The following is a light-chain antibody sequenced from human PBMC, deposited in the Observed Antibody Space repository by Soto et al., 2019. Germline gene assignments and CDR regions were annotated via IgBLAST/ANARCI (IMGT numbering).Light chain of an antibody. Sequence: AIQLTQSPSSLSASVGDRVTIICRASQGISSSLAWYQQKAGKAAKLLIYGASILQSGVPSGFSGSGFGTDFTLTISSLRAEDFAIYFCQQTKSYPSTFGGGTRVEI. CDR1: QGISSS. J-gene: IGKJ4*01. CDR2: GAS. V-gene: IGKV1-13*02. CDR3: QQTKSYPST.